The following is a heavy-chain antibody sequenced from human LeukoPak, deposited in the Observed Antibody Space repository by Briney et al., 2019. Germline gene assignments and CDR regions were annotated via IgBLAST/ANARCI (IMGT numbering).Heavy chain of an antibody. CDR2: IYYSGST. D-gene: IGHD3-3*01. V-gene: IGHV4-59*01. CDR3: ARCPYYDFWSGYPYFDY. Sequence: PLETLSLTCTVSGGSISSYYWSWIRQPPGKGLEWIGYIYYSGSTNYNPSLKSRVTISVDTSKNQFSLKLSSVTAADTAVYYCARCPYYDFWSGYPYFDYWGQGTLVTVSS. J-gene: IGHJ4*02. CDR1: GGSISSYY.